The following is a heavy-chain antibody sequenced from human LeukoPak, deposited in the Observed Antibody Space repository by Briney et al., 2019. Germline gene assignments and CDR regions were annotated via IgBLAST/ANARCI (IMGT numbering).Heavy chain of an antibody. CDR2: IKQDGNEK. D-gene: IGHD3-9*01. CDR3: ARDAGKYYDILTGYGNWFDP. Sequence: GGSLRLSCAASGFTFRTYWMSWVRQAPGKGLEWVANIKQDGNEKYYVDSVKGRFTISRDNSKNTLYLQMNSLRAKDTAVYCCARDAGKYYDILTGYGNWFDPWGQGTLVTVSS. J-gene: IGHJ5*02. CDR1: GFTFRTYW. V-gene: IGHV3-7*01.